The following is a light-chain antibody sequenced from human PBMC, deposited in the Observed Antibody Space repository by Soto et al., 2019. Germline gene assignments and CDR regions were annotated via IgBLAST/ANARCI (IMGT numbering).Light chain of an antibody. CDR2: EVS. J-gene: IGLJ2*01. CDR1: SSDVGGYNY. CDR3: SSYTSSSTLV. V-gene: IGLV2-14*01. Sequence: QSALTQPASVSGSPGQSITISCTGTSSDVGGYNYVSWHQLHPGKAPKLMVYEVSNRPSGVSNRFSGSKSGNTASLTISGLQAEDEADYYCSSYTSSSTLVFGGGTQLTVL.